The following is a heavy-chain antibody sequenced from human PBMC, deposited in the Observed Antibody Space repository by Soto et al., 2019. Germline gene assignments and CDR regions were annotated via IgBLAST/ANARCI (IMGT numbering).Heavy chain of an antibody. D-gene: IGHD2-8*01. CDR2: INHSGST. J-gene: IGHJ4*02. CDR1: GGSFSGDD. CDR3: ARGSRNIVLMVYASPYYFDY. V-gene: IGHV4-34*01. Sequence: SETLSLTFAVYGGSFSGDDWSWIRQPPGKGLEWIGEINHSGSTNYNPSLKSRVTISVDTSKNQFSLKLSSVTAADTAVYYCARGSRNIVLMVYASPYYFDYWGQGTLVTVS.